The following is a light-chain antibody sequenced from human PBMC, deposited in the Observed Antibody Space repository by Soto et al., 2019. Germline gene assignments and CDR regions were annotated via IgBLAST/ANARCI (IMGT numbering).Light chain of an antibody. V-gene: IGLV2-23*01. J-gene: IGLJ1*01. CDR2: EGS. Sequence: QSVLTQPASVSGSPGQSITISCAATNSDDGSYNLVSWYQQHPGKAPKLLIYEGSKRPSGVSNRFSGSKSGNTASLTISGLQAEDEADYYCCSYAGSSTYVFGTGTKVTVL. CDR3: CSYAGSSTYV. CDR1: NSDDGSYNL.